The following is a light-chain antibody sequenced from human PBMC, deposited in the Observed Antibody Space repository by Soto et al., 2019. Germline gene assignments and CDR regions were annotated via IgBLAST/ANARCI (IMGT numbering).Light chain of an antibody. J-gene: IGKJ5*01. Sequence: EIVLTQSPGILSLSPGERATLSCRASQSVRSTYLAWYQQKPGQAPRLLIHGASSRATGIPDRFSGSGSGTDFTLTISRLEPDDFAVYYCQYYSSSLSLTFG. CDR3: QYYSSSLSLT. CDR2: GAS. CDR1: QSVRSTY. V-gene: IGKV3-20*01.